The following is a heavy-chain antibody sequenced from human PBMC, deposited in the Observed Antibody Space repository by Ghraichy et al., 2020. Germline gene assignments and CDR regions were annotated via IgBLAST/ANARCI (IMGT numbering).Heavy chain of an antibody. J-gene: IGHJ4*02. CDR1: GFTFSSYA. V-gene: IGHV3-30-3*01. D-gene: IGHD3-22*01. CDR2: ISYDGSNK. Sequence: GESLNISCAASGFTFSSYAMHWVRQAPGKGLEWVAVISYDGSNKYYADSVKGRFTISRDNSKNTLYLQMNSLRAEDTAVYYCARGRGYYDSSGYYDFDYWGQGTLVTVSS. CDR3: ARGRGYYDSSGYYDFDY.